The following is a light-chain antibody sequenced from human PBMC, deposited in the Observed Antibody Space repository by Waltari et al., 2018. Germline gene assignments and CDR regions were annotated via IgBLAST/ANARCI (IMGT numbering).Light chain of an antibody. CDR1: SSNIASNI. CDR3: AAWDDGLNGYV. V-gene: IGLV1-44*01. Sequence: QSVLTQPPSASGTPGQRVSISCSGSSSNIASNIVNWYQQVPGTAPKLLIYSNNERPVGSANRFSGTKSDTSSSLAIRGLQSEDEADYYCAAWDDGLNGYVFGTATKVTVL. CDR2: SNN. J-gene: IGLJ1*01.